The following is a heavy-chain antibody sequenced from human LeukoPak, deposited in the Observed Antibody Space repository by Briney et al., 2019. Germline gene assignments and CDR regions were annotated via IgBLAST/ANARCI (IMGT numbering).Heavy chain of an antibody. V-gene: IGHV1-18*01. CDR3: ARISESWNDYDY. D-gene: IGHD1-1*01. CDR2: ISAYNGNT. Sequence: ASVKVSCKASGYTFTSYGISWVRQAPGQGLEWMGWISAYNGNTNYAQKLQGRVTITRDTSASTAYMELSSLRSEDTAVYYCARISESWNDYDYWGQGTLVTVSS. J-gene: IGHJ4*02. CDR1: GYTFTSYG.